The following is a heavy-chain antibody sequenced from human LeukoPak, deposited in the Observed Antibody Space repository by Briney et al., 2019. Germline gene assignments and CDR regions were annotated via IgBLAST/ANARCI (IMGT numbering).Heavy chain of an antibody. CDR2: ISYDESDK. CDR1: GFTFSNYG. D-gene: IGHD2-15*01. J-gene: IGHJ6*02. CDR3: AKGVVAATNAAYYGMDV. V-gene: IGHV3-30*18. Sequence: GRSLRLSCVASGFTFSNYGMHWVRQAPGKGLEWVAVISYDESDKYYADSVKGRFTISRDNSKNTLYLQMNSLRPEDTAVYYCAKGVVAATNAAYYGMDVWGQGTTVTVSS.